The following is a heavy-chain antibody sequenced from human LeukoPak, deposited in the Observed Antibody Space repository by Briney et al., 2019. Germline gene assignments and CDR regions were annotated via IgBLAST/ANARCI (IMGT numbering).Heavy chain of an antibody. J-gene: IGHJ4*02. V-gene: IGHV3-53*01. CDR1: GFTVSSNY. D-gene: IGHD3-22*01. Sequence: GGSLRLSCAASGFTVSSNYMSWVRQAPGKGLERVSGIYSGGSTYYADSVKGRFTISRDNSKNTLYLQMNSLRAEDTAVYYCARGYYYDGSGYYPPFDYWGQGTLVTVSS. CDR2: IYSGGST. CDR3: ARGYYYDGSGYYPPFDY.